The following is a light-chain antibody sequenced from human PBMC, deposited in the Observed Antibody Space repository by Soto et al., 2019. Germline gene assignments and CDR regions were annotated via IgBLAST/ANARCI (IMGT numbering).Light chain of an antibody. CDR2: DAS. V-gene: IGKV3D-20*02. Sequence: ELVSPPSPGTLPESHGASVALSCRASRSITSSYLAWYQQKPGQAPRRLIYDASNRATGIPARFSGSGSGTDFTLTISSLEPEDFAVYYCQQRSNWPLTFGGGTKVDIK. CDR1: RSITSSY. CDR3: QQRSNWPLT. J-gene: IGKJ4*01.